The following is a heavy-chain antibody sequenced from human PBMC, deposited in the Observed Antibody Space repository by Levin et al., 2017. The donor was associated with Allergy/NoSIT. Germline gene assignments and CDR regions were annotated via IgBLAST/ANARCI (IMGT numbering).Heavy chain of an antibody. CDR3: ARVGTGIAVAALGQWELLHAFDI. D-gene: IGHD6-19*01. CDR1: GGTFSSYA. J-gene: IGHJ3*02. Sequence: SVKVSCKASGGTFSSYAISWVRQAPGQGLEWMGGIIPIFGTANYAQKFQGRVTITADESTSTAYMELSSLRSEDTAVYYCARVGTGIAVAALGQWELLHAFDIWGQGTMVTVSS. V-gene: IGHV1-69*13. CDR2: IIPIFGTA.